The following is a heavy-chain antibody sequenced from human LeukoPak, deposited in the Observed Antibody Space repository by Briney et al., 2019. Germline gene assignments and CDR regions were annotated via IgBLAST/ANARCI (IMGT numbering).Heavy chain of an antibody. CDR3: ARDPLVLKYHKGMDV. D-gene: IGHD1-14*01. J-gene: IGHJ6*02. CDR1: GYTFTTYG. CDR2: ISTYNGNT. V-gene: IGHV1-18*01. Sequence: ASVKVSCKTSGYTFTTYGISWVRQAPGQGLEWVGWISTYNGNTDYAQNLQDRVTLTTDTSTSTAYMELRSLRSDDTAVYYCARDPLVLKYHKGMDVWGQGTTVTVSS.